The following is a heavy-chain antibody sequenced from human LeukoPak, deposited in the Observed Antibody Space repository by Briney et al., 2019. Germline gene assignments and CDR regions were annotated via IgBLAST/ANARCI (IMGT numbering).Heavy chain of an antibody. CDR2: ISWNSGIA. CDR3: AKDRTYSAYAALDY. Sequence: QSGRSLRLSCAATGFTFDDYSMHWVRQAPGKGLELVSGISWNSGIAGYADSVKGRFTISRDSAKNSLYLQMNSLRTEDTALYYCAKDRTYSAYAALDYWGQGTLVTVSS. J-gene: IGHJ4*02. D-gene: IGHD5-12*01. CDR1: GFTFDDYS. V-gene: IGHV3-9*01.